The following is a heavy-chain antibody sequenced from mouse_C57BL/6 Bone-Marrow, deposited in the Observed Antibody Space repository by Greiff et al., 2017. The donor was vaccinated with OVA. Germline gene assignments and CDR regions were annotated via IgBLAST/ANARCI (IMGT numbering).Heavy chain of an antibody. V-gene: IGHV5-6*01. CDR3: ARQGVGGYYVHFDY. D-gene: IGHD2-3*01. CDR1: GFTFSSYG. J-gene: IGHJ2*01. CDR2: ISSGGSYT. Sequence: EVQVVESGGDLVKPGGSLKLSCAASGFTFSSYGMSWVRQTPDKRLEWVATISSGGSYTYYPDSVKGRFTISRDNAKNTLYLQMSSLKSEDTAMYYCARQGVGGYYVHFDYWGQGTTLTVSS.